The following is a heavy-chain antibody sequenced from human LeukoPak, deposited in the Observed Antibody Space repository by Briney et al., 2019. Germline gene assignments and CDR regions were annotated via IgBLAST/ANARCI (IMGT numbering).Heavy chain of an antibody. D-gene: IGHD3-16*01. CDR1: GFTFSGHN. Sequence: GGALRLSCAASGFTFSGHNMNWVRQAPGKGLEWISFVSISSGTIYYADSVNGRFRISRDNAKSSLDLEMNSLRAEDTAVYYCARAMSTFGGVRNYFDSWGQGTLVTVSS. J-gene: IGHJ4*01. CDR3: ARAMSTFGGVRNYFDS. V-gene: IGHV3-48*04. CDR2: VSISSGTI.